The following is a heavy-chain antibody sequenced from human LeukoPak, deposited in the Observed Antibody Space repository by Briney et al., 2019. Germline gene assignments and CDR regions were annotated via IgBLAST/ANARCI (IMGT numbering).Heavy chain of an antibody. CDR1: GGSFSGYY. J-gene: IGHJ5*02. CDR2: INHSGST. V-gene: IGHV4-34*01. D-gene: IGHD4-23*01. CDR3: ARETYGGNSNWFDP. Sequence: SETLSLTCAVYGGSFSGYYWSWIRQPPGKGLEWIGEINHSGSTNYNPSLKSRVTISVDTSKNQFSLKLSSVTAADTAVYYCARETYGGNSNWFDPWGQGTLVTVSS.